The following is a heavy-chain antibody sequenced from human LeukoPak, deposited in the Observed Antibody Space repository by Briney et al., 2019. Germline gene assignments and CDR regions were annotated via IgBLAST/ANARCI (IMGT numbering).Heavy chain of an antibody. J-gene: IGHJ4*02. CDR3: ARVTTGKGGNADY. Sequence: GGSLRLSCAASGFTFSSYSMNWVRQAPGKGLEWVSYITSSSSTIYYADSVKGRFTISRDNAKNSLYLQMNSLRDEDTAVYYCARVTTGKGGNADYWGQGTLVTVSS. CDR2: ITSSSSTI. D-gene: IGHD2-15*01. CDR1: GFTFSSYS. V-gene: IGHV3-48*02.